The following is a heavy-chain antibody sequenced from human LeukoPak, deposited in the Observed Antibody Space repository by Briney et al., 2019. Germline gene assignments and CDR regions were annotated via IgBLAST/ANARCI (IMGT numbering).Heavy chain of an antibody. CDR1: GGSISSYY. Sequence: PSETLSLTCTVSGGSISSYYWSWIRQPPGKGLEWIGYIYHSGSTNYNPSLKSRVTISVDTSKNQFSLKLSSVTAADTAVYYCARVVGCSGGSCYSSSLAYYYYYYMDVWGKGTTVTISS. CDR3: ARVVGCSGGSCYSSSLAYYYYYYMDV. CDR2: IYHSGST. D-gene: IGHD2-15*01. V-gene: IGHV4-59*12. J-gene: IGHJ6*03.